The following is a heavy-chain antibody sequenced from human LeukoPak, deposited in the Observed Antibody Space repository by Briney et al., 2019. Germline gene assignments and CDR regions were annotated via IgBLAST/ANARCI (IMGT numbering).Heavy chain of an antibody. D-gene: IGHD6-19*01. CDR3: ARGDDSSGWRGAAFDI. V-gene: IGHV3-21*01. CDR2: ISTSSNYI. J-gene: IGHJ3*02. CDR1: GFTFSNYA. Sequence: PVGSLRISCAASGFTFSNYAMSWVRQAPGKGLEWVSSISTSSNYIYYADSVKGRFTISRDNAKNSLYLQMNSLRAEDTALYYCARGDDSSGWRGAAFDIWGQGTMVTVSS.